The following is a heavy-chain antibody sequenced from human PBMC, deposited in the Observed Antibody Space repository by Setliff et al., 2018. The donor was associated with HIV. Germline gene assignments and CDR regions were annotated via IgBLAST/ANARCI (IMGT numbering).Heavy chain of an antibody. D-gene: IGHD6-13*01. V-gene: IGHV3-30*04. CDR1: GFTFSRYG. CDR3: ARDCRVGWVFTYGMDV. CDR2: ISYDGSKK. J-gene: IGHJ6*02. Sequence: LRLSCAASGFTFSRYGMHWVRQAPGKGLEWVAFISYDGSKKYYADSVKGRFTISRDNSKNTLSLQMNSLRPEDTAVYYCARDCRVGWVFTYGMDVWGQGTLVTVSS.